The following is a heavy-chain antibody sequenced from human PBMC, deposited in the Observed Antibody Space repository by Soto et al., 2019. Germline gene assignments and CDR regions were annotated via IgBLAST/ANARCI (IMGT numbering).Heavy chain of an antibody. CDR2: ISGNGRST. CDR3: AKDPLRGGNYYFFYFDD. V-gene: IGHV3-23*01. Sequence: EVHLLESGGTLSQPGGSLRLSCSASGFSFSSYAMNWVRQAPGKSLEWVAAISGNGRSTYYGDSVKGRFTISRDNSRNTLYLQINSLRAEDTALYFCAKDPLRGGNYYFFYFDDWGPGTLVTVSS. CDR1: GFSFSSYA. D-gene: IGHD2-21*02. J-gene: IGHJ4*01.